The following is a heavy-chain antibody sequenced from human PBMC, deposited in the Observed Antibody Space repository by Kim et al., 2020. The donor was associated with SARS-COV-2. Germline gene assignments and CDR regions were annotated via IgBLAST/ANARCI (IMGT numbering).Heavy chain of an antibody. CDR3: ARVGVAYYGMDV. V-gene: IGHV1-69*13. CDR2: IIPIFGTA. D-gene: IGHD3-16*01. J-gene: IGHJ6*02. Sequence: SVKVSCKASGGTFSSYAISWVRQAPGQGLEWMGGIIPIFGTANYAQKFQGRVTITADESTSTAYMELSSLRSEDTAVYYCARVGVAYYGMDVWGQGTTVTVSS. CDR1: GGTFSSYA.